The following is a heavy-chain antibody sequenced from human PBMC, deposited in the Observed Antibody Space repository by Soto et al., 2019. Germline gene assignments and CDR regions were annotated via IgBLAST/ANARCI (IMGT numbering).Heavy chain of an antibody. D-gene: IGHD3-22*01. CDR1: GYTFSTYA. Sequence: ASVKVSCKASGYTFSTYAMHWVRQAPGQRLEWMGWINAGNGNTKYSQKFQGRVSITRDTSASTAYMELSSLSSEDTAVYYCARERETGPHDSSSYYPYGMDVWGKGTTVTVSS. CDR2: INAGNGNT. J-gene: IGHJ6*04. V-gene: IGHV1-3*01. CDR3: ARERETGPHDSSSYYPYGMDV.